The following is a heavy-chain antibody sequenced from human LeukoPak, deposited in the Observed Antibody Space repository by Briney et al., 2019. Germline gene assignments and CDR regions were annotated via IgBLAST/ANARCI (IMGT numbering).Heavy chain of an antibody. D-gene: IGHD4-11*01. CDR3: ARLATVTTWGANDSVSN. CDR1: GFTFSSYA. J-gene: IGHJ4*02. Sequence: GGSLRLSCAASGFTFSSYAMHWVRQAPGKGLEWVSYISSSGSTICYADSVKGRFTISRDNAKNSLYLQMNSLRAEDTAVYYCARLATVTTWGANDSVSNWGQGTLVTVSS. V-gene: IGHV3-48*03. CDR2: ISSSGSTI.